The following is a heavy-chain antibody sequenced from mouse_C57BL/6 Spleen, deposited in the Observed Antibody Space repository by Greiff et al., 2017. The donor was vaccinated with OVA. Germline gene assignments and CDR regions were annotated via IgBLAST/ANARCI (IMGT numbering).Heavy chain of an antibody. V-gene: IGHV1-55*01. D-gene: IGHD1-1*01. CDR1: GYTFTSYW. J-gene: IGHJ1*03. CDR3: ASLYYGSSYDYWYVDV. CDR2: IYPGSGST. Sequence: QVQLQQPGAELVKPGASVKMSCKASGYTFTSYWITWVKQRPGQGLEWIGDIYPGSGSTNYNEKFKSKATLTVDTSSSTAYMQLSSLTSEDSAVYYGASLYYGSSYDYWYVDVWGTGTTVTVSS.